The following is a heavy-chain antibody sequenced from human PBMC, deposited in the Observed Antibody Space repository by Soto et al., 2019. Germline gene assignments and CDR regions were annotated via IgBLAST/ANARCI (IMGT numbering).Heavy chain of an antibody. CDR2: VSRAGTYT. J-gene: IGHJ5*02. CDR1: GFTFSSYA. D-gene: IGHD3-16*01. Sequence: EVQLLESGGDVVRPGGPWRLSFAASGFTFSSYAMAWVRQAPGKGLEWVAGVSRAGTYTFYADSVRGRFSISRDNSRDTVDLYMNALRGDDTAVYFCVKYTVTEDLGESWGQGTLVSVSS. V-gene: IGHV3-23*01. CDR3: VKYTVTEDLGES.